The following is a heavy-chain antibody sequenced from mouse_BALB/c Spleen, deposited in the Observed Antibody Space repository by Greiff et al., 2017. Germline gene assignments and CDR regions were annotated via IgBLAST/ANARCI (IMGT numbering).Heavy chain of an antibody. CDR3: ARHDYGSSSAMDY. V-gene: IGHV5-12-2*01. J-gene: IGHJ4*01. D-gene: IGHD1-1*01. CDR2: ISNGGGST. CDR1: GFTFSSYT. Sequence: EVKLVESGGGLVQPGGSLKLSCAASGFTFSSYTMSWVRQTPEKRLEWVAYISNGGGSTYYPDTVKGRFTISRDNAKNTLYLQMSSLKSEDTAMYYCARHDYGSSSAMDYWGQGTSVTVSS.